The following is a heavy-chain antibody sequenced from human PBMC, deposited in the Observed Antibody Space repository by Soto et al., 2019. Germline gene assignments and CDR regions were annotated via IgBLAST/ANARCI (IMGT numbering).Heavy chain of an antibody. Sequence: SVKVSCKASGGTFSSYAISWVRQAPGQGLEWMGGIIPIFGTANYAKKFQGRVTITADESTSTAYMELSSLRSEDTAVYYCAREKVGATPDAFDIWGQGTMVTVSS. CDR2: IIPIFGTA. V-gene: IGHV1-69*13. J-gene: IGHJ3*02. CDR1: GGTFSSYA. CDR3: AREKVGATPDAFDI. D-gene: IGHD1-26*01.